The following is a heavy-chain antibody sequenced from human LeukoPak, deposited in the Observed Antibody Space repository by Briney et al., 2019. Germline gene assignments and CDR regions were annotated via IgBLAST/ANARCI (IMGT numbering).Heavy chain of an antibody. D-gene: IGHD6-13*01. CDR3: ARVPRYGSSSWYDPYYYYMDV. Sequence: PGGSLRLSCAASGFTFSSYGMHWVRQAPGKGLEWVAFIRYGGSNKYYADSVKGRFTVSRDNSKNTLYLQMNSLRAEDTAVYYCARVPRYGSSSWYDPYYYYMDVWGKGTTVTVSS. CDR1: GFTFSSYG. J-gene: IGHJ6*03. V-gene: IGHV3-30*02. CDR2: IRYGGSNK.